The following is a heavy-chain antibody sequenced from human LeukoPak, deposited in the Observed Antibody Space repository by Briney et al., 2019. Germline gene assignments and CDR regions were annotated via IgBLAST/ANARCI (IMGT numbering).Heavy chain of an antibody. D-gene: IGHD6-19*01. V-gene: IGHV3-30*02. CDR1: GFTFSDYD. Sequence: PGGSLRLSCGASGFTFSDYDMHWVRQAPGKGLEWVAFIRYDGSNKYADSVKGRFTISRDNSKNTLYLQMNSLRAEDTAVYYCAKRHSSGWYIFEYWGQGTLVTVSS. J-gene: IGHJ4*02. CDR2: IRYDGSNK. CDR3: AKRHSSGWYIFEY.